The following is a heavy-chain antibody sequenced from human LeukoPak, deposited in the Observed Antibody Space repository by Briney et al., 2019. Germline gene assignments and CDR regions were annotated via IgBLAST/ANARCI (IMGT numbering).Heavy chain of an antibody. J-gene: IGHJ3*02. CDR3: ARVRTGYLHAFDI. D-gene: IGHD3/OR15-3a*01. Sequence: ASVKVSCKASGYTFTGYYMHWVRQAPGQGLEWMGWINPNSGGTNYAQKFQGRVTMTRDTSISTVYMELSSLRSEDTAVYYCARVRTGYLHAFDIWAKGQWSPSLQ. CDR2: INPNSGGT. CDR1: GYTFTGYY. V-gene: IGHV1-2*02.